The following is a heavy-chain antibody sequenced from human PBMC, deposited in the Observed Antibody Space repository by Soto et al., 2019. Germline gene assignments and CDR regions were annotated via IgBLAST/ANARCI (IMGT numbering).Heavy chain of an antibody. CDR2: ISYDGSNK. CDR3: AKDLKYYDSSGIMAY. D-gene: IGHD3-22*01. Sequence: GGSLRLSCAASGFTFSSYGMHWVRQAPGKGLEWVAVISYDGSNKYYADSVKGRFTISRDNSKNTLYLQMNSLRAEDTAVYYCAKDLKYYDSSGIMAYWGQGTLVTVSS. V-gene: IGHV3-30*18. J-gene: IGHJ4*02. CDR1: GFTFSSYG.